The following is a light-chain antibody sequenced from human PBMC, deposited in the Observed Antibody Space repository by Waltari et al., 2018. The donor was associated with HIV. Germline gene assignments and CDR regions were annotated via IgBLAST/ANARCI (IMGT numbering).Light chain of an antibody. V-gene: IGKV4-1*01. CDR1: QSVLYSSNNKNY. Sequence: DIVMTQSPASLAVSLGERATINCKYRQSVLYSSNNKNYIAWYQQKPGQPPKLLIYWASTRESGVPDRISGSGSGTDFTLTINSLQAEDVALYFCQQYYSTPPTFGGGTKVGIK. J-gene: IGKJ4*01. CDR2: WAS. CDR3: QQYYSTPPT.